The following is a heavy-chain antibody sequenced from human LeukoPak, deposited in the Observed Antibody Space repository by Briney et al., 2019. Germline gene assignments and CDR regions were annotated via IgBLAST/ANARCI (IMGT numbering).Heavy chain of an antibody. V-gene: IGHV1-18*01. D-gene: IGHD3-9*01. Sequence: ASVKVSCKASGYTFTTYDISWVRQAPGQGLEWMGWISTYNGNTNYAQKLQGRVTMTTDTSTSTAYMELRSLRSDDTAVYYCARVYYDILTGYYNVILGYWGQGTLVTVSS. CDR3: ARVYYDILTGYYNVILGY. J-gene: IGHJ4*02. CDR1: GYTFTTYD. CDR2: ISTYNGNT.